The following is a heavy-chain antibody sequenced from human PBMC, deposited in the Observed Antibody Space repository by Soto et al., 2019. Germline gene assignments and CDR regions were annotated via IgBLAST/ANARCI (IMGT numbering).Heavy chain of an antibody. D-gene: IGHD2-15*01. Sequence: PGESLKISCKGSGYSFTSYWISWVRQMPGKGLEWMGRIDPSDSYTNYSPSFQGHVTISADKSISTAYLQWSSLKASDTAMYYCARLQGHCSGGSCYPGWFDPWGQGTLVTVSS. CDR1: GYSFTSYW. J-gene: IGHJ5*02. CDR3: ARLQGHCSGGSCYPGWFDP. V-gene: IGHV5-10-1*01. CDR2: IDPSDSYT.